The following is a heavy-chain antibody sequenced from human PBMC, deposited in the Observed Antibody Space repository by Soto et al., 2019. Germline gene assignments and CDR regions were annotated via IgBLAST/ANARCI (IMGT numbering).Heavy chain of an antibody. Sequence: GSLRLSCAASGCIFSAYGIHWVRQAPGKGLEWVAVISYDGNNEHYADSVKGRFTISRDNSKNTLFLQMNSLRAEDTAVYYCAKVPPQQQLETSGDYWGQGTLVTVSS. CDR3: AKVPPQQQLETSGDY. CDR2: ISYDGNNE. CDR1: GCIFSAYG. J-gene: IGHJ4*02. D-gene: IGHD6-13*01. V-gene: IGHV3-30*18.